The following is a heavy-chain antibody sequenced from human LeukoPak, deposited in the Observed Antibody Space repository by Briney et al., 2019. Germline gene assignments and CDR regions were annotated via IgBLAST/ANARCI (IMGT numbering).Heavy chain of an antibody. J-gene: IGHJ5*02. D-gene: IGHD3-9*01. CDR3: ARSGYYDILTGYLNWFDP. CDR2: IYYSGST. CDR1: GGSISSYY. Sequence: SGTLSLTCTVSGGSISSYYWSWIRQPPGKGLEWIWDIYYSGSTNYNPSLKSRVTISVDTSKNQFSLKLSSVTAADTAVYYCARSGYYDILTGYLNWFDPWGQGTLVTVSS. V-gene: IGHV4-59*01.